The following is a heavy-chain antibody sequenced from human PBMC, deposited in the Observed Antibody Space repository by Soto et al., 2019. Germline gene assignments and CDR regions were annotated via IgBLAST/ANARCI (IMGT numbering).Heavy chain of an antibody. J-gene: IGHJ4*02. Sequence: GGSLRLSRAASGFTFSSYAMSWVRQAPGKGLEWVSAISGSGGSTYYADSVKGRFTISRDNSKNTLYLQMNSLRAEDTAVYYCAKDLSGVTGTTTYFDYWGQGTLVTVSS. D-gene: IGHD1-7*01. CDR2: ISGSGGST. CDR1: GFTFSSYA. CDR3: AKDLSGVTGTTTYFDY. V-gene: IGHV3-23*01.